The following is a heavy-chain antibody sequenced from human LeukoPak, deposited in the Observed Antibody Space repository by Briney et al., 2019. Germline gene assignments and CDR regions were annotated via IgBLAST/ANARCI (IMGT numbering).Heavy chain of an antibody. V-gene: IGHV1-2*02. J-gene: IGHJ4*02. CDR3: ARDPSNSGYDYLYYFDY. Sequence: GASVKVSCKASGYTFTGYYTHWVRQAPGQGLEWMGWINPDNGGTNYAQKFQGRVTMTRDMSISTDYMELSRLRSDDTAVYYCARDPSNSGYDYLYYFDYWGQGTLVTVSS. D-gene: IGHD5-12*01. CDR2: INPDNGGT. CDR1: GYTFTGYY.